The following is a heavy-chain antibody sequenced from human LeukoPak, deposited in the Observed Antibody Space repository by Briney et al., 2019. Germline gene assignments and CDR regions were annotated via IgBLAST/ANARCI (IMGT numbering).Heavy chain of an antibody. CDR3: AIHDYLAV. J-gene: IGHJ4*02. V-gene: IGHV3-66*01. Sequence: HGGSLRLSCAASGFTFSTYWMSWVRQVPGKGPEWVSLIHSGGSTYYADSVKGRFTISRDNSKNTVYLQMNSLRAEDTAVYYCAIHDYLAVWGQGTLVTVSS. CDR1: GFTFSTYW. D-gene: IGHD4-11*01. CDR2: IHSGGST.